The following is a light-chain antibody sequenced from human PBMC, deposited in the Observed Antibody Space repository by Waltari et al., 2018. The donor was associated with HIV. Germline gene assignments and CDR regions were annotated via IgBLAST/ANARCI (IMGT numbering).Light chain of an antibody. CDR3: QQYYSSPWT. Sequence: DIVMTQPPDPLAVSLGEGATIHGKSSQSVLSRSNNKNYLAWYQQKPGQRPKLLIYWASTRESGVPDRFSGSGSGTDFTLTISSLQAEDVAVYFCQQYYSSPWTFGLGTKVEIK. J-gene: IGKJ1*01. V-gene: IGKV4-1*01. CDR2: WAS. CDR1: QSVLSRSNNKNY.